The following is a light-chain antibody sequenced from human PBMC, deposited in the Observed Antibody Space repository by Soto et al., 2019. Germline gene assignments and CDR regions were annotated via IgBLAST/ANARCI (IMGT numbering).Light chain of an antibody. Sequence: TQSPGTLSLSPGERATLSCRASQSISSRLAWFQEKPGQAPRLLFYGASTRATGVPARFSGSGSGTEFTLTISSLQSEDFAVYFCQQYYHWWTFGQGTKVDIK. CDR3: QQYYHWWT. CDR1: QSISSR. V-gene: IGKV3-15*01. CDR2: GAS. J-gene: IGKJ1*01.